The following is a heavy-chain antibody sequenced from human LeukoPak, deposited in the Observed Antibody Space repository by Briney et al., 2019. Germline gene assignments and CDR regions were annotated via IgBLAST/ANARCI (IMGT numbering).Heavy chain of an antibody. CDR2: ISSSSSYI. D-gene: IGHD1-26*01. CDR3: AREDYSGSRGQGFDI. Sequence: PGGSLRLSCAASGFIFSSYSMNWVRQAPGKGLEWVSSISSSSSYIYYADSVKGRFTISRDNAKNSLYLQMNSLTAEDTAVYYCAREDYSGSRGQGFDIWGQGTMVTVSS. V-gene: IGHV3-21*01. J-gene: IGHJ3*02. CDR1: GFIFSSYS.